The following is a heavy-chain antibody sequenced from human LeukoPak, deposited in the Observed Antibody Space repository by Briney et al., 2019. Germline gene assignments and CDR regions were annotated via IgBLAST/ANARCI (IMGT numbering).Heavy chain of an antibody. CDR3: ARDPEGSSDAFDI. Sequence: ASVKVSCKASGYTFTGYYMHWMRQAPGQGLEWMGRINPNSGGTDYAQKFQGRVTMTRDTSISTAYMELSRLRSDDTAVYYCARDPEGSSDAFDIWGQGTMVAVSS. V-gene: IGHV1-2*06. CDR2: INPNSGGT. J-gene: IGHJ3*02. CDR1: GYTFTGYY. D-gene: IGHD6-6*01.